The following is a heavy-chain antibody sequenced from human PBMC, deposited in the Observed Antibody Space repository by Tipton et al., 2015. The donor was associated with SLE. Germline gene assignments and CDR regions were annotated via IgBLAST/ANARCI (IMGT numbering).Heavy chain of an antibody. CDR3: AGGVATSNY. J-gene: IGHJ4*02. CDR2: ISYSGST. Sequence: TLSLTCSVSGGSISSSNYYWGWIRQPPGKGLEWIGGISYSGSTYDNPSLKSRVTISADMSKNQFSLTLNSVTAADTAVYYCAGGVATSNYWGQGTLVTVSS. V-gene: IGHV4-39*07. CDR1: GGSISSSNYY. D-gene: IGHD5-12*01.